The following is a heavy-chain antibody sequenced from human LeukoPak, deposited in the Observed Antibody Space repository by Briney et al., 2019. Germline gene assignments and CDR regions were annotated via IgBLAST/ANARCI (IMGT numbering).Heavy chain of an antibody. CDR3: ARELGDCSSTSCQERAFDI. CDR1: GGSISSYY. CDR2: IYYSGST. D-gene: IGHD2-2*01. Sequence: SETLSLTCTVSGGSISSYYWSWIRQPPGKGLEWIGYIYYSGSTNYNPSLKSRVTISVDTSKNQFSLKLSSVTAADTAVYYCARELGDCSSTSCQERAFDIWGQGTMVTVSS. V-gene: IGHV4-59*01. J-gene: IGHJ3*02.